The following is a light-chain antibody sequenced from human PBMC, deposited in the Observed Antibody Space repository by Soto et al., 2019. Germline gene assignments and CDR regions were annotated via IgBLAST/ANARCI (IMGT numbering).Light chain of an antibody. Sequence: EVVVTQSPDTLSLSPGETATLSCRASQSVSSSVAWYQHKPGQSPRLVVYSGDKRAPGIPPRFSGSGSGTDFTLTISSLEPEDFAVDYCQQRSNWPRTFGQGTKVDI. CDR1: QSVSSS. V-gene: IGKV3-11*01. CDR3: QQRSNWPRT. CDR2: SGD. J-gene: IGKJ1*01.